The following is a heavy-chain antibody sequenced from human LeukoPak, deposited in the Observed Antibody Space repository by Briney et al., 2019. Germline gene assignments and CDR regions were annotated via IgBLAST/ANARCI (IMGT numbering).Heavy chain of an antibody. CDR3: ARDDYGDSVGGAFDI. CDR1: GYTFTGYY. CDR2: INPNSCGT. J-gene: IGHJ3*02. D-gene: IGHD4-17*01. V-gene: IGHV1-2*02. Sequence: ASVKVSCKASGYTFTGYYMHWVRQAPGQGLEWMGWINPNSCGTNYAQKFQGRVTMARDTSISTAYMELSRLRSDDTAVYYCARDDYGDSVGGAFDIWGQGTMVTVSS.